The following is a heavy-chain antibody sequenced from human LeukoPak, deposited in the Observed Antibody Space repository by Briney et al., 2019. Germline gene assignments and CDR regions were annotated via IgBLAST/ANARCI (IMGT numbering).Heavy chain of an antibody. CDR2: IYYRGGT. V-gene: IGHV4-61*01. Sequence: SETLSLTCTVSGGSVSSGSYYWSWIRQPPGKGLEWIGYIYYRGGTKYNPSLKSRVTISVDTSKNQFSLKLSSVTAADTAVYYCARDHLWFGASQGHYGMDVWGKGTTVTVSS. J-gene: IGHJ6*04. CDR1: GGSVSSGSYY. CDR3: ARDHLWFGASQGHYGMDV. D-gene: IGHD3-10*01.